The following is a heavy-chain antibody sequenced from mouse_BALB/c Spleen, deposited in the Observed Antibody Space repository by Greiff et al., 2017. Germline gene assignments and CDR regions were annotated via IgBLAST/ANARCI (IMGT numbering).Heavy chain of an antibody. J-gene: IGHJ4*01. CDR2: IRNKANGYTT. Sequence: EVQGVESGGGLVQPGGSLRLSCATSGFTFTDYYMSWVRQPPGKALEWLGFIRNKANGYTTEYSASVKGRFTISRDNSQSILYLQMNTLRAEDSATYYCARDSHYYGTPMDYWGQGTSVTVSS. D-gene: IGHD1-1*01. CDR1: GFTFTDYY. CDR3: ARDSHYYGTPMDY. V-gene: IGHV7-3*02.